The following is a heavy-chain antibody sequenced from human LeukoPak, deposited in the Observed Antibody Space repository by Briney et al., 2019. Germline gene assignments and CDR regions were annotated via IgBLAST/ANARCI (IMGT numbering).Heavy chain of an antibody. D-gene: IGHD5-18*01. V-gene: IGHV3-7*04. CDR1: GFTLSTYW. J-gene: IGHJ4*02. CDR2: IKQDGREK. Sequence: GGSLRLSCAASGFTLSTYWMSWVRQAPGKGLEWVANIKQDGREKYYVDSVKGRFTISRDNAKNSLYMQMNSLRGEDTAVYYCGRERKIGGIQLWLAVNYFDYWGQGTLVTVSS. CDR3: GRERKIGGIQLWLAVNYFDY.